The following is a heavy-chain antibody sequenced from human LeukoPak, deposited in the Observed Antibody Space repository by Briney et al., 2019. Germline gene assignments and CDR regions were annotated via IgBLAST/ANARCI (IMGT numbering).Heavy chain of an antibody. CDR2: ISWNSGSI. J-gene: IGHJ6*03. CDR1: GFTFDDYA. V-gene: IGHV3-9*03. CDR3: AEGGGSSYYYMDV. D-gene: IGHD1-26*01. Sequence: GRSLRLSCAASGFTFDDYAMHWVRQAPGKGLEWVSGISWNSGSIGYADSVKGRFTISRDNAKNSLYLQMNSLRAEDMALYYCAEGGGSSYYYMDVWGKGTTVTVSS.